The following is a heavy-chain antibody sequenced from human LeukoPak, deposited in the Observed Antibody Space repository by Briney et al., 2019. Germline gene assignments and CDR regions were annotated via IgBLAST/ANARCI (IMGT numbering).Heavy chain of an antibody. CDR3: AFDYYDSSSYSDY. Sequence: SVKVSCKASGGTFSSYTISWVRQAPGQGLEWMGRIIPILGIANYAQKFQGRVTITADKSTSTAYMELSSLRSEDTAVYYCAFDYYDSSSYSDYWGQGTLVTVSS. D-gene: IGHD3-22*01. CDR1: GGTFSSYT. V-gene: IGHV1-69*02. J-gene: IGHJ4*02. CDR2: IIPILGIA.